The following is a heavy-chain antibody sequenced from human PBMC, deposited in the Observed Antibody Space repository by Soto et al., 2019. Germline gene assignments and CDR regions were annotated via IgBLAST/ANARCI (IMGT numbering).Heavy chain of an antibody. Sequence: ASETLSLTCGVSGDSTRSRYWWTWLRRPPGRGLEWIGEVNQSGTSNYNPSLKSRVTISVDTSKNQFSLKLSSVTAADTAVYYCARRSFVLGVTVYDYWGQGTLVTVSS. CDR1: GDSTRSRYW. CDR2: VNQSGTS. J-gene: IGHJ4*02. V-gene: IGHV4-4*02. D-gene: IGHD6-6*01. CDR3: ARRSFVLGVTVYDY.